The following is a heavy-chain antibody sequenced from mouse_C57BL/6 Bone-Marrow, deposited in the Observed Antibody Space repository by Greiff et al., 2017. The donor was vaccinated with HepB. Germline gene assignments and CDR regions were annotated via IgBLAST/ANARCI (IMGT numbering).Heavy chain of an antibody. D-gene: IGHD1-1*01. CDR3: ARWVTTVVDWFAY. V-gene: IGHV1-55*01. CDR2: IYPGSGST. J-gene: IGHJ3*01. Sequence: VQLQQPGAELVKPGASVKMSCKASGYTFTSYWITWVKQRPGQGLEWIGDIYPGSGSTNYNEKFKSKATLTVDTSSSTAYMQLSSLTSEDSAVYYCARWVTTVVDWFAYWGQGTLVTVSA. CDR1: GYTFTSYW.